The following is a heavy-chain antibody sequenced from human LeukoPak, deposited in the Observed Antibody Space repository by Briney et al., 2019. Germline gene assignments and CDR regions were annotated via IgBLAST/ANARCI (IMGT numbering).Heavy chain of an antibody. CDR1: GGSISSSSYY. CDR2: IYYSGST. J-gene: IGHJ4*01. Sequence: SKTLSLTCTVSGGSISSSSYYWGWIRQPPGKGLEWIGSIYYSGSTYYNPSLKSRVTISVDTSKNQFSLKLSSVTAADTAVYXXARLRLRLRFFGYWGXGXLVTXPS. D-gene: IGHD3-16*01. CDR3: ARLRLRLRFFGY. V-gene: IGHV4-39*01.